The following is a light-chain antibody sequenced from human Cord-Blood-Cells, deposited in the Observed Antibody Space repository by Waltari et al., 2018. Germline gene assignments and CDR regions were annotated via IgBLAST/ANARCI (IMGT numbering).Light chain of an antibody. J-gene: IGLJ1*01. Sequence: QSALTQPASVSGSPGTSITIPCTGTSRDVGGYYFFSWYQQHPGKAPKLMIYDVSNRPSGVSNRFSGSKSGNTASLTISGLQAEDEADYYCSSYTSSSTLDVFGTGTKVTVL. CDR3: SSYTSSSTLDV. CDR1: SRDVGGYYF. V-gene: IGLV2-14*01. CDR2: DVS.